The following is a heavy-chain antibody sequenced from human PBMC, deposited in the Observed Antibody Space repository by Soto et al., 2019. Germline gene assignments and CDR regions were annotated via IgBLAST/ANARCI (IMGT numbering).Heavy chain of an antibody. D-gene: IGHD3-22*01. Sequence: EVQLVESGGGLVQPGGSLRLSCAASGFTFSDFEMNWVRQAPGRGLEWVSNISGSGRTKNYADSVKGRFTISRDNAKNSLYLQMSSLRAEDTAVYYCARGRGYYRALDYWGQGTLVTVSS. V-gene: IGHV3-48*03. CDR3: ARGRGYYRALDY. CDR1: GFTFSDFE. CDR2: ISGSGRTK. J-gene: IGHJ4*02.